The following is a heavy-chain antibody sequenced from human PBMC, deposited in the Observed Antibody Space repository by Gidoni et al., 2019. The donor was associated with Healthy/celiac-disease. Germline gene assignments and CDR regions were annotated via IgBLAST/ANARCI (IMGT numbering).Heavy chain of an antibody. CDR2: IYYSGST. J-gene: IGHJ4*02. CDR3: ATWVEYYFDY. Sequence: QLQLQESGPGLVKPSETLSLTCTVSGGSISSSRYYWGWIRQPPGKGLEWIGSIYYSGSTYYNPSLKSRVTISVDTSKNQFSLKLSSVTAADTAVYYCATWVEYYFDYWGQGTLVTVSS. V-gene: IGHV4-39*01. D-gene: IGHD3-3*01. CDR1: GGSISSSRYY.